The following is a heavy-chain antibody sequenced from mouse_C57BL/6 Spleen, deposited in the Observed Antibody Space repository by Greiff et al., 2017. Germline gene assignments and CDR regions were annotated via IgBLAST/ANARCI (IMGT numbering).Heavy chain of an antibody. D-gene: IGHD6-1*01. V-gene: IGHV1-81*01. CDR3: AREGLFAY. J-gene: IGHJ3*01. Sequence: QVQLKESGAELARPGASVKLSCKASGYTFTSYGISWVKQRTGQGLEWIGEIYPRSGNTYYNEKFKGKATLTAEKSSSTAYMELRSLTSEDSAVYFCAREGLFAYWGQGTLVTVSA. CDR2: IYPRSGNT. CDR1: GYTFTSYG.